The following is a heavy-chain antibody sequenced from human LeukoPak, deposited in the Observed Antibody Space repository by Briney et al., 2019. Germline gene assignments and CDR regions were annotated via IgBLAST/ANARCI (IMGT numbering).Heavy chain of an antibody. Sequence: SETLSLTCTVAGGSISSYYWGWIRQPPGKGLEWIGYIYTSGSTNYNPSLKSRVTISVDTSKNQFSLKLSSVTAADTAVYYCASRNGILTGYVFDFWGQGTLVTVSS. J-gene: IGHJ4*02. CDR1: GGSISSYY. CDR3: ASRNGILTGYVFDF. CDR2: IYTSGST. D-gene: IGHD3-9*01. V-gene: IGHV4-4*09.